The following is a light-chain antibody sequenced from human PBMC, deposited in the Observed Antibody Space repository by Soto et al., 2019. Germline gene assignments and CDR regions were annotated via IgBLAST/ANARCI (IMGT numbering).Light chain of an antibody. CDR2: DIS. V-gene: IGLV7-46*01. CDR3: LLTYSDAVV. CDR1: TGAVTSGHY. Sequence: QAVVTQEPSLTVSPGGTVTLTCGSSTGAVTSGHYPYWFQQKPGQAPRTLIYDISKKHSWTPARFSGSLLGDKAALTLSGVQHEDEADYYCLLTYSDAVVFGGGTKLTVL. J-gene: IGLJ3*02.